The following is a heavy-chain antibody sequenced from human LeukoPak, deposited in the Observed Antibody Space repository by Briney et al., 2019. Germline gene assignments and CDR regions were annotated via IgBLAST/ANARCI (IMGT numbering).Heavy chain of an antibody. D-gene: IGHD1-14*01. CDR3: ARDKITGASTNDY. CDR2: ITSTSGHI. J-gene: IGHJ4*02. Sequence: PGGSLRLSCAASGFTFSDSRMNWVRQAPGKGLEWVSSITSTSGHIFYGGSLKGRFTVSRDSAKNSLYLQMNSLRVEDTAVYYCARDKITGASTNDYWGQGTLVTVSS. V-gene: IGHV3-21*01. CDR1: GFTFSDSR.